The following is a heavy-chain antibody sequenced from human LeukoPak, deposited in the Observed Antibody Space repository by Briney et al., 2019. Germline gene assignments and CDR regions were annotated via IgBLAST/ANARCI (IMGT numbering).Heavy chain of an antibody. V-gene: IGHV1-18*03. J-gene: IGHJ6*03. CDR1: AYTSPNYG. CDR2: ISTYNGNT. CDR3: ALPAKGAFFYYYMEV. Sequence: ASVKVSCKASAYTSPNYGITWVRQAPGRGLEWMGWISTYNGNTQYAQKFQGRVTMTTDTPTKTVYMELSNLRSNDMAVYYCALPAKGAFFYYYMEVWGKGTTVTVSS. D-gene: IGHD2-2*01.